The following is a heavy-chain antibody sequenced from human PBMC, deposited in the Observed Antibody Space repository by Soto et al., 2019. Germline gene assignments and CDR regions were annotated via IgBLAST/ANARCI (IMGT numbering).Heavy chain of an antibody. CDR3: SRVKVLLWFGELLKHGRYYVDS. D-gene: IGHD3-10*01. V-gene: IGHV4-34*01. Sequence: SETLSLTCAVYGGSFSGYYRRWLRQPPGKGLEWIGEINHSGSTKYNPSRKLRVTISVDTSKNQFSLKLSSVTAADTAVYYCSRVKVLLWFGELLKHGRYYVDSWGQGTLVTVS. CDR2: INHSGST. J-gene: IGHJ4*02. CDR1: GGSFSGYY.